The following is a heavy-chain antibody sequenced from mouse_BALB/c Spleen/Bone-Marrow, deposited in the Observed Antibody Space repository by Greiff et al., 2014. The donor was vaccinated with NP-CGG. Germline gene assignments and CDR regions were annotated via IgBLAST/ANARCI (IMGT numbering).Heavy chain of an antibody. D-gene: IGHD2-4*01. Sequence: VQLVESGAELVRPGTSVKVSCKGSGYAFTNYLIEWVKQRPGQGLGWIGVINSGSGGTKYNEKFKGKATLTADKSSSTAYMQLSSLTSDDSAVYFCARAITDAMDYWGQGTSVTVSS. CDR1: GYAFTNYL. V-gene: IGHV1-54*01. CDR2: INSGSGGT. CDR3: ARAITDAMDY. J-gene: IGHJ4*01.